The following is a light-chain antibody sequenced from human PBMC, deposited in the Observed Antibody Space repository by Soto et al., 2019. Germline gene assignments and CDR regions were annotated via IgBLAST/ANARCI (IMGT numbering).Light chain of an antibody. V-gene: IGLV1-40*01. J-gene: IGLJ1*01. CDR3: ISYTDRQSYL. CDR2: SDN. CDR1: SSNIGAGYV. Sequence: QSVLTQPPSASGTPGQRVTISCSGSSSNIGAGYVVHWYQQLPGAAPKLLIFSDNNRPSGVPDRFSGSKSGTSASLAITGLRAEDEADYYCISYTDRQSYLLGTGTKVTV.